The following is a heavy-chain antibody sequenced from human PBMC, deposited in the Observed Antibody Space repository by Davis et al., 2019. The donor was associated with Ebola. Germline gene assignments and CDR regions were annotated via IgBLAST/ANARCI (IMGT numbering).Heavy chain of an antibody. CDR2: INPSGGST. CDR3: AGHEPTVTTFDY. CDR1: GYTFTSYY. V-gene: IGHV1-46*01. J-gene: IGHJ4*02. Sequence: AASVKVSCKASGYTFTSYYMHWVRQAPGQGLEWMGIINPSGGSTSYAQKFQGRVTMTRDTSTSTVYMELSSLRSEDTAVYYCAGHEPTVTTFDYWGQGTLVTVSS. D-gene: IGHD4-17*01.